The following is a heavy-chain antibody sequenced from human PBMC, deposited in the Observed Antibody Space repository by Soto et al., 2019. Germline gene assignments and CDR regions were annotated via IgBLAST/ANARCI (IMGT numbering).Heavy chain of an antibody. CDR3: ARHLITIFGVVTGGMDF. J-gene: IGHJ6*02. D-gene: IGHD3-3*01. CDR1: GYRLTDYW. V-gene: IGHV5-10-1*01. CDR2: IDPSDSYT. Sequence: PGESLQISCEVSGYRLTDYWISWVRQMPGKGLEWMGRIDPSDSYTNYSPSFQGHVTISADKSISTAYLQWSSLKASDTAMYYCARHLITIFGVVTGGMDFWGQGTTVPVSS.